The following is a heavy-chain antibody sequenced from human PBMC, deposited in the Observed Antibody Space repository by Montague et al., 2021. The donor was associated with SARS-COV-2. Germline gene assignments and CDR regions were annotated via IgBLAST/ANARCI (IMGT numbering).Heavy chain of an antibody. CDR2: MYYTGTS. J-gene: IGHJ4*01. CDR1: GGSASGYY. CDR3: ASGLGYTAMVRFFDY. Sequence: SETLSLTCAISGGSASGYYYAWIRQPPGKGLEWIGYMYYTGTSTSNPSLTSRVSMSIDTSTNHFSLNLTSVAAADTDVSYCASGLGYTAMVRFFDYWGHGALVTVSS. D-gene: IGHD5-18*01. V-gene: IGHV4-59*02.